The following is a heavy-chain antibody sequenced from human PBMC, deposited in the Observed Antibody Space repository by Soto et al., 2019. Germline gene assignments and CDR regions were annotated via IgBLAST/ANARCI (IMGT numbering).Heavy chain of an antibody. D-gene: IGHD3-10*01. CDR3: ARAYGYYYYMDV. CDR2: ISGSGSTI. V-gene: IGHV3-11*01. CDR1: GLTFSRYS. Sequence: GRSLRLSCAASGLTFSRYSMSWVRQAPGKGLEWVSYISGSGSTIYYADSVKGRFTISRDNAKNSLYLQMNSLRAEDTAVYYCARAYGYYYYMDVWGKGTTVTVSS. J-gene: IGHJ6*03.